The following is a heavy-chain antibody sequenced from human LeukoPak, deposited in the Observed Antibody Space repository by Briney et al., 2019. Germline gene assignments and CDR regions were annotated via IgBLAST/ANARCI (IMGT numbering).Heavy chain of an antibody. D-gene: IGHD6-13*01. CDR2: ISSSGSTR. V-gene: IGHV3-48*03. J-gene: IGHJ6*03. CDR1: GFTFSSYE. CDR3: ARGRQQLVRLLGRDTTYYYYYYMDV. Sequence: GGSLRLSCAASGFTFSSYEMSCVRQAPGKGLEWVSYISSSGSTRFYADSVEGRFTISRDNAKNSLYLQMNSLRAEDTAVYYCARGRQQLVRLLGRDTTYYYYYYMDVWGKGTTVTVSS.